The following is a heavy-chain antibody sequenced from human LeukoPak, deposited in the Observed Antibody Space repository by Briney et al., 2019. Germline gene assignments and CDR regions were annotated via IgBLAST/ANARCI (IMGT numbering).Heavy chain of an antibody. CDR2: INQDGSVT. Sequence: GRSLRLSCAASRFTFTNYWMSWVRQAPGKGLERVANINQDGSVTYYMDSIKGRFTISRDNAKNSLFLQMNSLRADDTAVYYCARIGYSSSSLDYWGQGTLVTVSS. D-gene: IGHD6-6*01. V-gene: IGHV3-7*01. CDR3: ARIGYSSSSLDY. J-gene: IGHJ4*02. CDR1: RFTFTNYW.